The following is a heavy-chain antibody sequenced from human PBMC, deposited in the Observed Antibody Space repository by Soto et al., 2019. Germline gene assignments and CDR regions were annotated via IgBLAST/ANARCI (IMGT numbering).Heavy chain of an antibody. J-gene: IGHJ4*02. CDR3: ATDNSSWYFDY. V-gene: IGHV3-23*01. CDR1: GFTFSTYA. D-gene: IGHD6-13*01. CDR2: ISGSGVII. Sequence: VGSLRLSCAASGFTFSTYAMTWVRQAPGKGLEWVSSISGSGVIISYADSVRGRLTISRDNSKNTLYLQMNSLRAEDTAVYYCATDNSSWYFDYWGQGTLVTVSS.